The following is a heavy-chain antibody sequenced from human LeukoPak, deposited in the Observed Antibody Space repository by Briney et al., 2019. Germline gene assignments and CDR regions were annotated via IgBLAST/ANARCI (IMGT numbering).Heavy chain of an antibody. Sequence: ASVKVSCKASGYTFTSYVMHWVRQAPGQRLEWMGWINAGNGNTKYSQKFQGRVTITRDTSASTAYMELSSLRSEDTAVYYCARATGIAVAGLGFDYWGQGTLVTVSS. CDR2: INAGNGNT. V-gene: IGHV1-3*01. J-gene: IGHJ4*02. CDR3: ARATGIAVAGLGFDY. CDR1: GYTFTSYV. D-gene: IGHD6-19*01.